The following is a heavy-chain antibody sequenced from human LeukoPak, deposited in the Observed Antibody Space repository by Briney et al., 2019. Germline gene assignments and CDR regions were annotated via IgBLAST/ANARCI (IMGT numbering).Heavy chain of an antibody. CDR2: IIPIFGTA. CDR1: GGTFSSYA. J-gene: IGHJ4*02. D-gene: IGHD5-24*01. CDR3: ARNAVRDGYKGRPYYFDY. V-gene: IGHV1-69*13. Sequence: PLASVKVSCKASGGTFSSYAISWVRQAPGQGLEWMGGIIPIFGTANYAQKFQGRVTITADESTSTAYMELSSLRSEDTAVYYCARNAVRDGYKGRPYYFDYWGQGTLVTVSS.